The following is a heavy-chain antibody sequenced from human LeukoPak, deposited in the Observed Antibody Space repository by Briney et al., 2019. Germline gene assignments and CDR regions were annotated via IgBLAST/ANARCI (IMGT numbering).Heavy chain of an antibody. Sequence: GGSLRLSCAASGFTVSSTYMSWVRQAPGKGLEWVSVIYSGGNIYYIESVKGRFTISRDTSKNTLYLQMNSLRAEDAAVYFCAGRHCSGGGCYFAGADPFDYWGQGTLVTVSS. D-gene: IGHD2-15*01. V-gene: IGHV3-53*01. CDR3: AGRHCSGGGCYFAGADPFDY. CDR2: IYSGGNI. J-gene: IGHJ4*02. CDR1: GFTVSSTY.